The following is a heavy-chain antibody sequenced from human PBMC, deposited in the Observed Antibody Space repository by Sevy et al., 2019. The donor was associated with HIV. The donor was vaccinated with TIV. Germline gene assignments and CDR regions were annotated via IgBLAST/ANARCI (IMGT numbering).Heavy chain of an antibody. V-gene: IGHV3-30*18. J-gene: IGHJ4*02. CDR1: GFTFSNYG. CDR2: ISYDGTVE. Sequence: GGSLRLSCAASGFTFSNYGMHWVRQAPGKGLDWMAVISYDGTVEYHADSVKGRFTISRDNSKNMVYLQINSLRTDDAAICCCAKDFEKHWLKYYFDLWGQGTLVTVSS. CDR3: AKDFEKHWLKYYFDL. D-gene: IGHD6-19*01.